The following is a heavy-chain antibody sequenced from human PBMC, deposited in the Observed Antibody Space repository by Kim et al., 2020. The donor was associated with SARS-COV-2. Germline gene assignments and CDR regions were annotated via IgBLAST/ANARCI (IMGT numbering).Heavy chain of an antibody. CDR2: IRSDGSNK. J-gene: IGHJ4*02. CDR1: GFTFSVHA. Sequence: GGSLRLSCAASGFTFSVHAMHWVRQAPGKGLEWVAVIRSDGSNKYYAESVKGRFTISRDNSKNMLFLQMNSLRAEDTAVYYCANFESWGQGTLVTVSS. V-gene: IGHV3-33*06. CDR3: ANFES.